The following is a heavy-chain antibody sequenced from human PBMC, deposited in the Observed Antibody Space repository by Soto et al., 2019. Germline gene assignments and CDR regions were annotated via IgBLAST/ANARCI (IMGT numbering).Heavy chain of an antibody. CDR3: ARGLHTFYYYYMDV. V-gene: IGHV1-3*01. CDR2: INAGNGNT. J-gene: IGHJ6*03. CDR1: GYTFNSYG. Sequence: QVPLVQSGAEVKKPGASVKVSCKASGYTFNSYGMHWVRLAPGQRLEWMGWINAGNGNTKYSQKFQGRVTITRDTSASTAYMELSSLRSEDTAVYHCARGLHTFYYYYMDVWGKGTTVTVSS. D-gene: IGHD5-12*01.